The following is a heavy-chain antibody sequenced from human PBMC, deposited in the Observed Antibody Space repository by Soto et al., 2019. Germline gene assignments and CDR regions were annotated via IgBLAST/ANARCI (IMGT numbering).Heavy chain of an antibody. CDR2: IPQDGVDG. Sequence: LRLSCEVSGFTFSMYSMSWVRQSPGKGLEWVAKIPQDGVDGHYADSVKGRCTISRDNGKNSLYLQLNNLRAEDAAVYYCARDHLILPAHDFFYGSDVWGRGATVTAP. V-gene: IGHV3-7*03. CDR1: GFTFSMYS. D-gene: IGHD2-21*02. J-gene: IGHJ6*02. CDR3: ARDHLILPAHDFFYGSDV.